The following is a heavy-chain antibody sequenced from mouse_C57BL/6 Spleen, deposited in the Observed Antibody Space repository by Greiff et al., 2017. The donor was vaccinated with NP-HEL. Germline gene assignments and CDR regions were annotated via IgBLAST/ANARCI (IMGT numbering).Heavy chain of an antibody. D-gene: IGHD2-3*01. J-gene: IGHJ1*03. CDR1: GYTFTSYW. Sequence: VQLKQPGAELVRPGSSVKLSCKASGYTFTSYWMHWVKQRPIQGLEWIGNIDPSDSETHYNQKFKDKATLTVDKSSSTAYMQLSSLTSEDSAVYYCARDGDYWYFDVWGTGTTVTVSS. V-gene: IGHV1-52*01. CDR2: IDPSDSET. CDR3: ARDGDYWYFDV.